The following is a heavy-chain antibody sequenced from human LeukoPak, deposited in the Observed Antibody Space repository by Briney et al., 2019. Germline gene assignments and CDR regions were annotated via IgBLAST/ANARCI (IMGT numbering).Heavy chain of an antibody. CDR1: GGSISSSSYY. D-gene: IGHD3-3*01. Sequence: SETLSLTCTVSGGSISSSSYYWGWIRQPPGKGLEWIGSIYYSGSTYYNPSLKSRVTISVDTSKNQFSLKLSSVTAADTAVYYCARPDFWSGYHDAFDIWGQGTMVTVSS. V-gene: IGHV4-39*07. CDR2: IYYSGST. CDR3: ARPDFWSGYHDAFDI. J-gene: IGHJ3*02.